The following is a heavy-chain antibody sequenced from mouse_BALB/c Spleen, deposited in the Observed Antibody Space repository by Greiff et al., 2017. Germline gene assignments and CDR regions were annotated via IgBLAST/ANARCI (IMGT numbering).Heavy chain of an antibody. D-gene: IGHD2-14*01. CDR3: AREGTFDY. CDR1: GYAFSSYW. CDR2: IYPGDGDT. Sequence: QVQLKQSGAELVRPGSSVKISCKASGYAFSSYWMNWVKQRPGQGLEWIGQIYPGDGDTNYNGKFKGKATLTADKSSSTAYMQLSSLTSEDSAVYFCAREGTFDYWGQGTTLTVSS. V-gene: IGHV1-80*01. J-gene: IGHJ2*01.